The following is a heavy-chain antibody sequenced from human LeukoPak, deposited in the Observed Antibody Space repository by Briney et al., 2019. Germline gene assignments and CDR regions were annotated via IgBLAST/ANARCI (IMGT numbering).Heavy chain of an antibody. D-gene: IGHD7-27*01. CDR1: GFTFGDYY. Sequence: GGSLRLSCAASGFTFGDYYMSWIRQAPGKGLVWVSYNSSSGSTIYYADSVKGRFTISRDNAKDSLYLQMNSLRAEDTAVYYCARVLGSPIPWWGQGTLVTVSS. J-gene: IGHJ4*02. V-gene: IGHV3-11*01. CDR3: ARVLGSPIPW. CDR2: NSSSGSTI.